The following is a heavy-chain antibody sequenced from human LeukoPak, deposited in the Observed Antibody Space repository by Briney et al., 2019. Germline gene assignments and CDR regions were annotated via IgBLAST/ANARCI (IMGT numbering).Heavy chain of an antibody. D-gene: IGHD6-6*01. CDR1: GYTFTGYY. CDR2: INPNSGGT. V-gene: IGHV1-2*02. CDR3: ARVTYSSSFFDY. J-gene: IGHJ4*02. Sequence: ASVKVSCKASGYTFTGYYMHWVRQAPGQGLEWMGWINPNSGGTNYAQKFQGRVTMTRDTSISTAYMELSRLRSDDTAVYYCARVTYSSSFFDYWGQGTLVTVSS.